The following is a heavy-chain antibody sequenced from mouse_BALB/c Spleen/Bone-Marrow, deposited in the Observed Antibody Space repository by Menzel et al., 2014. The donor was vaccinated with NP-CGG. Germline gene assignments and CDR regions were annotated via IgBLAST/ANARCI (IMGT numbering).Heavy chain of an antibody. CDR3: ARGNPLYAMDY. CDR1: GYTFTNYW. CDR2: INLSTGYT. J-gene: IGHJ4*01. Sequence: VKLMESGAELAKPGASVKMSCKASGYTFTNYWMHWVKQRPGQGLEWIGYINLSTGYTDYNQKFNDKATLTADKSSSTAYMQLSSLTSKDSAVYYCARGNPLYAMDYWGQGTSVTVSS. D-gene: IGHD2-1*01. V-gene: IGHV1-7*01.